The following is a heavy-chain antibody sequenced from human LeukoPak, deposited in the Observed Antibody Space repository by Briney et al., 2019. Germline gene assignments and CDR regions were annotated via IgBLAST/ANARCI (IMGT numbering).Heavy chain of an antibody. CDR1: GFTFSSYA. J-gene: IGHJ4*02. V-gene: IGHV3-48*04. D-gene: IGHD1-26*01. Sequence: GGSLRLSCAASGFTFSSYAMSWVRQAPGKGLEWVSYISSSSSTIYYADSVKGRFTISRDNAKNSLYLQMNSLRAEDTAVYYCARDYAGASFDNWGQGTLVTVSS. CDR3: ARDYAGASFDN. CDR2: ISSSSSTI.